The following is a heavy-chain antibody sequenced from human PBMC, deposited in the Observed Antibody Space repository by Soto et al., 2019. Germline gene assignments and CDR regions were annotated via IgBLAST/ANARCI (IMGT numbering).Heavy chain of an antibody. CDR3: AHTYWYGSSSGGFDY. CDR1: GFSLSTSGVG. Sequence: QITLKESGPTLVKPTQTLTLTCNLSGFSLSTSGVGVGWIRQPPGKALEWLALIYWDDDKRYSPSLKSRLTITKDTSKNQVVLTMTNMDPVDTATYYCAHTYWYGSSSGGFDYWGQGTLVTVSS. D-gene: IGHD6-6*01. CDR2: IYWDDDK. J-gene: IGHJ4*02. V-gene: IGHV2-5*02.